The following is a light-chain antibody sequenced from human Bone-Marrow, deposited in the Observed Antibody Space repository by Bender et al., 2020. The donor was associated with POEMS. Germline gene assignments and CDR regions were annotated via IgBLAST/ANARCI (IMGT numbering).Light chain of an antibody. Sequence: QSALTQPASVSGSPGQSITISCTGTSSDVGGYTYVSWYQHHPGKAPKLLIYEVTSRPSGVSNRFSGSKSGNTASLTISGLQAEDEADYYCTSYTSSTTYVFGTGTKVTVL. V-gene: IGLV2-14*01. CDR2: EVT. J-gene: IGLJ1*01. CDR3: TSYTSSTTYV. CDR1: SSDVGGYTY.